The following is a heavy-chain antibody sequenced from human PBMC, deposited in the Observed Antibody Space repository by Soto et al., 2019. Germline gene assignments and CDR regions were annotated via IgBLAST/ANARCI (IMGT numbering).Heavy chain of an antibody. Sequence: ASETLSLTCTVSGGSISGYYWSWIRQPPGKGLEWIGHIAYTGSTNYNPSLKSRLTMSVDTSKNQFSLKLASVTAADTAVYYCARDGCNAASCFDYWGLGTLVTVSS. D-gene: IGHD2-2*01. CDR1: GGSISGYY. CDR3: ARDGCNAASCFDY. J-gene: IGHJ4*02. V-gene: IGHV4-59*01. CDR2: IAYTGST.